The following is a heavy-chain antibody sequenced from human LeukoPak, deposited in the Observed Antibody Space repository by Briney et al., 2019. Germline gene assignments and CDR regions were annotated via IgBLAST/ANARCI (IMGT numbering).Heavy chain of an antibody. J-gene: IGHJ4*02. CDR3: AKALELRVYGPGY. V-gene: IGHV3-49*04. D-gene: IGHD2-8*01. Sequence: PGGSLRLSCTASGFTFGDYSTNWVRQAPGKGLEWVGFIKSKAYGETTQYAASVKGRFTMSKDDSKSIAYLHMNSLKTEDTAVYYCAKALELRVYGPGYWGQGTLVTVSS. CDR2: IKSKAYGETT. CDR1: GFTFGDYS.